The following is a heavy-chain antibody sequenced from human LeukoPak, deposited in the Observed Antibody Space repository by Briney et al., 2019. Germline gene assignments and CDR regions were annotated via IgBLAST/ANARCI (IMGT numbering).Heavy chain of an antibody. CDR2: ISAYNGNT. V-gene: IGHV1-18*01. Sequence: GASVKASCKASGYTFTSYGISWVRQAPGQGLEWMGWISAYNGNTNYAQKLQGRVTMTTDTSTSTAHMELRSLRSDDTAVYYCAREPLGGSYYYYGMDVWGQGTTVTVSS. D-gene: IGHD1-26*01. CDR3: AREPLGGSYYYYGMDV. CDR1: GYTFTSYG. J-gene: IGHJ6*02.